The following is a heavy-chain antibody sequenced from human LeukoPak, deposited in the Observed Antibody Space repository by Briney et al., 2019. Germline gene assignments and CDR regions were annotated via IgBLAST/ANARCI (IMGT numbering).Heavy chain of an antibody. J-gene: IGHJ1*01. V-gene: IGHV3-23*01. CDR1: GFAFNFYA. Sequence: GGSLRLSCAASGFAFNFYAMSWVRQAPGKGLQWLSVIGGDGTTYYADSVKGRFTVSRDNSENTLYLQMNSLRAEDTAVYYCVKADYYDTSNYYYRYFQYWGQGTLVTVSS. D-gene: IGHD3-22*01. CDR2: IGGDGTT. CDR3: VKADYYDTSNYYYRYFQY.